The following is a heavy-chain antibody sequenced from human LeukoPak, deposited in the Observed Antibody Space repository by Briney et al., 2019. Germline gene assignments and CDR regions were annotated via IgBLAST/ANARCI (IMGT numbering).Heavy chain of an antibody. D-gene: IGHD2-2*03. Sequence: ASETLSLTCTVSGGSISSYYWSWIRQPPGKGLEWIGYIYYSGSTNYNPSLKSRVTISVDTSKNQFSLKLSSVTAADTAVYYCASGSKNFDYWGQGTLVTVSS. CDR3: ASGSKNFDY. CDR1: GGSISSYY. J-gene: IGHJ4*02. CDR2: IYYSGST. V-gene: IGHV4-59*01.